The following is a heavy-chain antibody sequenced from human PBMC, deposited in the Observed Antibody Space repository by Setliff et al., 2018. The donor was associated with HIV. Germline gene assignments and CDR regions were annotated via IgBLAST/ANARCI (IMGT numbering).Heavy chain of an antibody. V-gene: IGHV4-59*11. Sequence: SETLSLTCTVSGPSINIHYWSWIRQSPGKGFEWIGYIYSTGSTSYNPSLQSRVTISMVASRNQFSLKVTSVTAADTAVYCCAKGAGFYGDYTFDHWGQGRQVTVSS. CDR2: IYSTGST. J-gene: IGHJ4*02. CDR3: AKGAGFYGDYTFDH. D-gene: IGHD4-17*01. CDR1: GPSINIHY.